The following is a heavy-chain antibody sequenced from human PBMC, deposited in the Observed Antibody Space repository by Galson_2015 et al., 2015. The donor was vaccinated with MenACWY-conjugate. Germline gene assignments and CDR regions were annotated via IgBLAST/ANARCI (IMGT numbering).Heavy chain of an antibody. V-gene: IGHV3-21*01. CDR2: IDSSGSDI. CDR3: ARGIGDYVDGSGDC. D-gene: IGHD4-17*01. J-gene: IGHJ4*02. CDR1: GFIFSSYS. Sequence: SLRLSCAASGFIFSSYSMNWVRQAPGKGLEWVSSIDSSGSDIYYGDSVKGRFTISRDNAKNSVFLQMNSLRAEDTAVYYCARGIGDYVDGSGDCWGQGTLVTVSS.